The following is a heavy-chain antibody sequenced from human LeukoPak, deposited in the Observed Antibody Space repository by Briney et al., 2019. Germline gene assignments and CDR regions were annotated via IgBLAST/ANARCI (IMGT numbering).Heavy chain of an antibody. Sequence: GSLRLSCAVSGLTVTDNYMSWVRQAPGKGLEYVSVIYSDGGTFYSEPVKGRFTISRDFSKNTLYLQMNSLRVDDTAVYFCARDSNGPAFWGQGTLVTVSS. J-gene: IGHJ4*02. CDR3: ARDSNGPAF. CDR1: GLTVTDNY. V-gene: IGHV3-53*01. CDR2: IYSDGGT. D-gene: IGHD6-19*01.